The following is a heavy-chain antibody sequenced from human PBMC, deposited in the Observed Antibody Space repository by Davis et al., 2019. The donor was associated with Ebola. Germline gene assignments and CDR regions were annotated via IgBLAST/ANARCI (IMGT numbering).Heavy chain of an antibody. D-gene: IGHD6-6*01. CDR3: AGGRKGPYSSTSHFGY. V-gene: IGHV4-39*07. Sequence: PSETLSLTCTVSGGSISSSSYYWGWIRQPPGKGLEWIGSIYYSGSTYYNPSLKSRVTISVDTSKNQFSLKLSSVTAADTAVYYCAGGRKGPYSSTSHFGYWGQGTLVTVSS. CDR2: IYYSGST. J-gene: IGHJ4*02. CDR1: GGSISSSSYY.